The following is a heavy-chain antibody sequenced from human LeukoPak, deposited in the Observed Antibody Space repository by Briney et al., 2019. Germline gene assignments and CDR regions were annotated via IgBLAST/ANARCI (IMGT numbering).Heavy chain of an antibody. CDR3: ARYDFRSSWYFDY. Sequence: PSETLSLTCAVYGGSFSGYYWSWIRQPPGKGLEWIGEINHSGSTNYNPSLKSRVIISVDTSKNQFSLKLSSVTAADTAVYYCARYDFRSSWYFDYWGQGTLVTVSS. CDR2: INHSGST. D-gene: IGHD6-13*01. V-gene: IGHV4-34*01. J-gene: IGHJ4*02. CDR1: GGSFSGYY.